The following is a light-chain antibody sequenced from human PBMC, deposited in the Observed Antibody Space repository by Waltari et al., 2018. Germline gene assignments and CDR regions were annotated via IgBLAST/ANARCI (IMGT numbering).Light chain of an antibody. Sequence: QSVLTQPPPVSGAPGQRVTISCTGCGPNIGTGFHVHWYQHLPEPAPKLLINSNTNRPSGVPHAFSGSNSGTSASLAITGLQAEDEADYYCQSYVSSLSVVFGGGTKLTVL. CDR2: SNT. J-gene: IGLJ2*01. V-gene: IGLV1-40*01. CDR1: GPNIGTGFH. CDR3: QSYVSSLSVV.